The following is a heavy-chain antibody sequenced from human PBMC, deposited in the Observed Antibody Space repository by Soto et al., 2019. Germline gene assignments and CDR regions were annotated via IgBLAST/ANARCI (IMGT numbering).Heavy chain of an antibody. Sequence: SATLSLTCTVSGGSVSSSSYYWGWVRQPPGKGLECIGSVYYSGSTNYNTSLKSRVTISVDTSKNQFSLKLSSVTAADTAVYYCARELSEGGYCSGGSCYSGDNWFDPWGQGTLVTVSS. D-gene: IGHD2-15*01. CDR3: ARELSEGGYCSGGSCYSGDNWFDP. CDR1: GGSVSSSSYY. CDR2: VYYSGST. J-gene: IGHJ5*02. V-gene: IGHV4-39*07.